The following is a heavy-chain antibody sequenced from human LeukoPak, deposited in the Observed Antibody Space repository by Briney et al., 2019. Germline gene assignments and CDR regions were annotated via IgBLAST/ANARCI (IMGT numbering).Heavy chain of an antibody. D-gene: IGHD3-10*01. J-gene: IGHJ4*02. Sequence: AGSLRLSCAASGFTFSDYYMSWIRQAPGKGLEWVSYISSSGSTIYYADSVKGRFTISRDNAKNSLYLQMNSLRAEDTAVYYCAREAQIITMVRGYFDYWGQGTLVTVSS. V-gene: IGHV3-11*04. CDR1: GFTFSDYY. CDR2: ISSSGSTI. CDR3: AREAQIITMVRGYFDY.